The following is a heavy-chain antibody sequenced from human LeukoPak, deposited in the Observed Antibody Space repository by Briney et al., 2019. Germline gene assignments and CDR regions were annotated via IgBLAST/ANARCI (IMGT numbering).Heavy chain of an antibody. CDR3: ARNVVGATIGWFDP. D-gene: IGHD1-26*01. CDR2: IYYSGST. J-gene: IGHJ5*02. CDR1: GGSISSYY. V-gene: IGHV4-59*08. Sequence: SETLSLTCTVSGGSISSYYWSWIRQPPGKGPEWIGYIYYSGSTNYNPSLKSRVTISVDTSKNQFSLKLSSVTAADTAVYYCARNVVGATIGWFDPWGQGTLVTVSS.